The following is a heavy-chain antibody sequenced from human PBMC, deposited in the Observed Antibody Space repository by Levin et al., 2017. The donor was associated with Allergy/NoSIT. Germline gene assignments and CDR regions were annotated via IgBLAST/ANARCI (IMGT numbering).Heavy chain of an antibody. CDR1: GGSFSRYA. V-gene: IGHV1-69*13. J-gene: IGHJ6*02. D-gene: IGHD5-18*01. Sequence: ASVKVSCKASGGSFSRYAFSWVRQAPGQGLEWMGGIIPSFGTSNYAQKFQDRVTISADESTSTAYMEMSSLRSEDTAVFYCARNTVDSALGRGQLDYGLDVWGQGTTVTVS. CDR3: ARNTVDSALGRGQLDYGLDV. CDR2: IIPSFGTS.